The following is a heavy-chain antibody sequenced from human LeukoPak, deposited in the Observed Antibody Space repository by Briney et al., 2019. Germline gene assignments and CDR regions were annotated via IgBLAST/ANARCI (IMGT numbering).Heavy chain of an antibody. V-gene: IGHV4-59*01. Sequence: SETLSLTCNVSGGSISGFYRSWIRQPPGKGLQWMGYVSYTATANYNPSLKGRVTILVDTYKSRFSLTLTSVTAADTAVYYCASTKSSYHGSGSFGSWGQGTLVTVSS. D-gene: IGHD3-10*01. J-gene: IGHJ5*02. CDR3: ASTKSSYHGSGSFGS. CDR1: GGSISGFY. CDR2: VSYTATA.